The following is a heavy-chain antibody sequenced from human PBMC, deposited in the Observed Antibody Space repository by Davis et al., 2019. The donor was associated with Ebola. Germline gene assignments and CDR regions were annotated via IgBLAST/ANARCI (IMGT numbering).Heavy chain of an antibody. J-gene: IGHJ5*02. Sequence: GESLKISCKGSGYSFTSYWIGWVRQMPGNGLEWMGIIYPGDSDTRYSPSFQGQVTISADKSSSTAYLQWSSLKASDTAMYYCARRRSIVAAGNWFDPWGQGTLVTVSS. CDR3: ARRRSIVAAGNWFDP. D-gene: IGHD6-13*01. CDR1: GYSFTSYW. CDR2: IYPGDSDT. V-gene: IGHV5-51*01.